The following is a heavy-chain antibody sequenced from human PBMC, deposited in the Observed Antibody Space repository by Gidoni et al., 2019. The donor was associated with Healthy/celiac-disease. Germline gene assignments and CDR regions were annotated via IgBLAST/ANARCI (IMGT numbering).Heavy chain of an antibody. V-gene: IGHV4-34*01. J-gene: IGHJ5*02. CDR3: ARVTGGYSGKGWFDP. D-gene: IGHD6-13*01. CDR1: GGSFSGYY. Sequence: QVQLQQWGAGRLKPQGTLSLTCAVHGGSFSGYYWSWIRQPPGKGLEWIGEINLGGSTHYNPSLRSRVTISVDKSKSQFSLKLGSVTAADTAVYYCARVTGGYSGKGWFDPWGQGTLVTVSS. CDR2: INLGGST.